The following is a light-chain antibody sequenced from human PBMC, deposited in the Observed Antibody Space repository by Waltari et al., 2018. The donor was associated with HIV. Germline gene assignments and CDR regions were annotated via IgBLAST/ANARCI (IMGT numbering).Light chain of an antibody. J-gene: IGLJ1*01. CDR3: SSYRSTSTLGV. CDR1: SSDVGGYNY. CDR2: EVT. Sequence: QSALTQPASVSGSPGQSITISCTGTSSDVGGYNYVSWYQHHPGKAPKLIIFEVTKRPSGVSNRFSGSKSGNTASLTISGLQADDEADYYCSSYRSTSTLGVFGTGTKVIVL. V-gene: IGLV2-14*01.